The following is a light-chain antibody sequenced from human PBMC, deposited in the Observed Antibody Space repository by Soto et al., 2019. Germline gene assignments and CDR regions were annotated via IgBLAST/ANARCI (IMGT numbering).Light chain of an antibody. CDR1: QSVGGSI. V-gene: IGKV3-15*01. J-gene: IGKJ1*01. CDR2: RAS. CDR3: QQYNNWPRT. Sequence: EIALTQSPATLSVSPGERATLSCRASQSVGGSILAWYQQRPGQAPRLLIYRASNRATGIPDRFSGSGSGTEFTLTISSLQSEDFAVYYCQQYNNWPRTFGQGTKVDI.